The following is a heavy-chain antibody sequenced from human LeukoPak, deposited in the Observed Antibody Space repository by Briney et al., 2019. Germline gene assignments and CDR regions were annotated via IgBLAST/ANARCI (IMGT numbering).Heavy chain of an antibody. J-gene: IGHJ6*03. D-gene: IGHD2-15*01. CDR1: GGSISSYY. V-gene: IGHV4-59*01. CDR2: IYYSGST. CDR3: ARAYCSGSSCFSGQHYDYYMDV. Sequence: ASETLSLTCTVSGGSISSYYWSWIRQPPGKGLEWIGYIYYSGSTNYNPSLKSRVTISVDTSKNQFSLKLSSVIAADTAVYYCARAYCSGSSCFSGQHYDYYMDVWGKGTTVTISS.